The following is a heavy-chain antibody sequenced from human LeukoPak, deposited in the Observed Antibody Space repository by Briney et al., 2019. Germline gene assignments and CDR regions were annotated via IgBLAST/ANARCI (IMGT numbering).Heavy chain of an antibody. Sequence: GGSLRLSCAASGFSFNDFWTHWVRQTPGKGLVWVSRIRGDGYDTNYADYVEGRFTISRDNAKHTLYLQMNSLRADDTAVYYCASDRVLGSGSLDNWGQGTLVTVSS. J-gene: IGHJ4*02. CDR2: IRGDGYDT. CDR1: GFSFNDFW. CDR3: ASDRVLGSGSLDN. D-gene: IGHD3-10*01. V-gene: IGHV3-74*01.